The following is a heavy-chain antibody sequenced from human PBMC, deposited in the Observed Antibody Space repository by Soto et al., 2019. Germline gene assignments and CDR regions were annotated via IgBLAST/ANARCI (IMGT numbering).Heavy chain of an antibody. CDR3: ARGLIVGATSWFDP. J-gene: IGHJ5*02. CDR2: IYYSGST. V-gene: IGHV4-59*01. Sequence: SETLSLTCTVSGGSISSYYWSWIRQPPGKGLEWIGYIYYSGSTNYNPSLKSRVTISVDTPKNQFSLKLSSVTAADTAVYYCARGLIVGATSWFDPWGQGTLVTVSS. D-gene: IGHD1-26*01. CDR1: GGSISSYY.